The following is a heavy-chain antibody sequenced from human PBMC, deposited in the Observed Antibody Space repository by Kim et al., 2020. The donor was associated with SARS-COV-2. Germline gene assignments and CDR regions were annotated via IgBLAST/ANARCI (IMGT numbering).Heavy chain of an antibody. Sequence: GGSLRLSCAASGFTFSSRAMSWVRQAPGKGPEWVASVNNGGNAYYADSVKGRFTVSRDITRDTLYLQMNSLTAEDTALYFCAKDHPSSGWPAFDSWGQGT. D-gene: IGHD6-19*01. CDR2: VNNGGNA. J-gene: IGHJ4*02. V-gene: IGHV3-23*01. CDR3: AKDHPSSGWPAFDS. CDR1: GFTFSSRA.